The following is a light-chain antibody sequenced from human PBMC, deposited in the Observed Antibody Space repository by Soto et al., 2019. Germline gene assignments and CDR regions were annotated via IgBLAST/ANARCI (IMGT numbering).Light chain of an antibody. CDR3: LQDHEHLT. CDR1: QGISRY. V-gene: IGKV1-9*01. CDR2: AAS. J-gene: IGKJ4*01. Sequence: IQLTQSPSSLSASVGDSVTITCRASQGISRYLSWYQQKPGRAPKLLISAASTLQSGVPARFSGSGSGTDFTLTISSLQPEDSASYYCLQDHEHLTFGGGTTGDIK.